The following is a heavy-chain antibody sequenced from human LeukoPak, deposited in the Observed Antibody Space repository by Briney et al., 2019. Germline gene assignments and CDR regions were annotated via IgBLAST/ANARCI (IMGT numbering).Heavy chain of an antibody. Sequence: PGGSLRLSCAASGFTFNSCWMSWVRQAPGKGLEWTANMNEDGSEKHYVDSVEGRFTISRDNAKNSLYLQMNSLRVEDTALYYCTRGDSSSKIDYWGQGILVIVSS. CDR2: MNEDGSEK. J-gene: IGHJ4*02. CDR3: TRGDSSSKIDY. CDR1: GFTFNSCW. V-gene: IGHV3-7*01. D-gene: IGHD6-6*01.